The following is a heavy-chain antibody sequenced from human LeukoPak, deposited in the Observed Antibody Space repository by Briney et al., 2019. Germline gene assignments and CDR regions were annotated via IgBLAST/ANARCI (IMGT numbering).Heavy chain of an antibody. D-gene: IGHD6-19*01. CDR2: ISYDGSNK. V-gene: IGHV3-30-3*01. J-gene: IGHJ4*02. CDR1: GFTFSSYA. Sequence: GGSLRLSCAASGFTFSSYAMHWVRQAPGKGLEWVAVISYDGSNKYYADSVKGRFTISRDNSKNTLYLQMNSLRAEDTAVYYCAREQGIAVAGTFGLVYWGQGTLVTVSS. CDR3: AREQGIAVAGTFGLVY.